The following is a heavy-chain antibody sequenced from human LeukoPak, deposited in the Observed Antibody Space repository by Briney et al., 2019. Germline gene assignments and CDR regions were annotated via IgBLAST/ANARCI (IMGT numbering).Heavy chain of an antibody. CDR3: ARRGARDAFDI. V-gene: IGHV4-4*09. Sequence: PSETLSLTCTVSGGSISSYYWSWIRQPPGKGLEWIGYIYTSGSTNYNPSLKSRVTISVDTSKNQFSLKLSSATAADTAVYYCARRGARDAFDIWGQGTMVTVSS. CDR2: IYTSGST. J-gene: IGHJ3*02. D-gene: IGHD1-26*01. CDR1: GGSISSYY.